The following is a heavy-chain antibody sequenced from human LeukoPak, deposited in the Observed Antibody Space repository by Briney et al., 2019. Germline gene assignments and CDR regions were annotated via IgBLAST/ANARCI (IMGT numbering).Heavy chain of an antibody. D-gene: IGHD2-2*01. V-gene: IGHV1-24*01. Sequence: ASVKVSCKVSGYTLTELSMHWVRQAPGKGLEWMGGFDPEDGETIYAQKFQGRVTMTEDTSTDTAYMELSSLRSEDTAVYYCATGDYCSSTSCYAFDIWVQGTMVTVSS. CDR2: FDPEDGET. CDR3: ATGDYCSSTSCYAFDI. CDR1: GYTLTELS. J-gene: IGHJ3*02.